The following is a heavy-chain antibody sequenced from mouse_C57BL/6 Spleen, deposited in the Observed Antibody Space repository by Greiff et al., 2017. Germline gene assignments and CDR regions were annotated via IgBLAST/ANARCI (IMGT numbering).Heavy chain of an antibody. V-gene: IGHV8-8*01. CDR3: APANWLYWYFDV. CDR2: LWWDDDK. CDR1: GFSLSTFGMG. Sequence: QVTLKECGPGILQPSQTLSLTCSFSGFSLSTFGMGVGWIRQPSGNGLEWLAHLWWDDDKYYNPALMSRLTISKDTSKNQVVLKIANMDTADTATDYCAPANWLYWYFDVWGTGTTVTGAS. D-gene: IGHD4-1*01. J-gene: IGHJ1*03.